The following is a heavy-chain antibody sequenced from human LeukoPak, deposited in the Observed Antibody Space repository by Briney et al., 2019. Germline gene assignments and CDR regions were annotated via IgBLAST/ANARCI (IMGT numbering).Heavy chain of an antibody. CDR2: IYHSGST. Sequence: SETPSLTCAVSGGSISSGGYSWSWIRQPPGKGLEWIGYIYHSGSTYYNPSLKSRVTIPVDRSKNQFSLKLSSVTAADTAVYYCARVLGEKYYDFWSGPLDYWGQGTLVTVSS. CDR1: GGSISSGGYS. D-gene: IGHD3-3*01. V-gene: IGHV4-30-2*01. J-gene: IGHJ4*02. CDR3: ARVLGEKYYDFWSGPLDY.